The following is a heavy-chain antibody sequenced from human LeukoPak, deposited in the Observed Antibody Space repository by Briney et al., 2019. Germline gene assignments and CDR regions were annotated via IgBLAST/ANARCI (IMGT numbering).Heavy chain of an antibody. V-gene: IGHV3-7*01. D-gene: IGHD1-26*01. CDR1: GFTFSSYW. Sequence: PGGSLRLSCAASGFTFSSYWMTWVRQAPGKGLEWVAHIKQDGSEKYYVDSVKGRFTISRDNAKNSLYLQMNSLRAEDTAVYYCARDLMVVGATQHNWFDPWGQGALVTVSS. CDR2: IKQDGSEK. CDR3: ARDLMVVGATQHNWFDP. J-gene: IGHJ5*02.